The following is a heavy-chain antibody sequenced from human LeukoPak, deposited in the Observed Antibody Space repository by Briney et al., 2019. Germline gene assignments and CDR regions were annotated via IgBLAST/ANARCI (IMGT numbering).Heavy chain of an antibody. J-gene: IGHJ4*02. CDR3: ARADSSGFYFDY. CDR1: GFTFSDYY. CDR2: ISSSSSYT. D-gene: IGHD3-22*01. Sequence: PGGSLRLSCVASGFTFSDYYMSWIRQAPGKGLEWVSYISSSSSYTNYADSVKGRFTISRDNAKNSLYLQMNSLRAEDTAVYYCARADSSGFYFDYWGQGTLVTVSS. V-gene: IGHV3-11*03.